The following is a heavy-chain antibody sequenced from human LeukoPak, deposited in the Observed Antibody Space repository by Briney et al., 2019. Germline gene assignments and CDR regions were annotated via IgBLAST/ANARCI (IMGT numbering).Heavy chain of an antibody. D-gene: IGHD6-19*01. CDR1: GDSVSTNSAA. J-gene: IGHJ4*02. CDR3: AREYSSAYDY. Sequence: SQTLSLTCAISGDSVSTNSAAWNWIRQSPSRGLEWLGRTYYRSKRYYDYALSVKSRITINPDTSKNQFSLHLNSVTPEDTAVYYCAREYSSAYDYWGQGTLVTVSS. CDR2: TYYRSKRYY. V-gene: IGHV6-1*01.